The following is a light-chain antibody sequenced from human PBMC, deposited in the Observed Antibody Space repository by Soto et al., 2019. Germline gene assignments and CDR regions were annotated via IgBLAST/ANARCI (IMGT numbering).Light chain of an antibody. CDR3: QQYNNCPQT. CDR1: QSVSSN. J-gene: IGKJ2*01. Sequence: EIVMTQSPATLSVSPGERATLSCRASQSVSSNLAWYQQKPGQAPMLLIYGASTRATGIPARFSGSGSGTEFTLTISSLQSEDFAVYYCQQYNNCPQTFGQGTNLEIK. CDR2: GAS. V-gene: IGKV3-15*01.